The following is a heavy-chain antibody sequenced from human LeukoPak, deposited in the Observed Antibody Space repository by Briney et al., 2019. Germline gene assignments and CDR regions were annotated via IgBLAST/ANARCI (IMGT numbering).Heavy chain of an antibody. D-gene: IGHD6-6*01. CDR2: ISGSGGST. CDR3: AKGGDYSTSSELDF. V-gene: IGHV3-23*01. Sequence: GGSLRLSCAASGFTFGTYAMTWVRQAPGKGLEWVSAISGSGGSTYYADSVKGRFTISRDNSKNTLFPQMNSLRPDDTAVYYCAKGGDYSTSSELDFWGQGTLVTVSS. CDR1: GFTFGTYA. J-gene: IGHJ4*02.